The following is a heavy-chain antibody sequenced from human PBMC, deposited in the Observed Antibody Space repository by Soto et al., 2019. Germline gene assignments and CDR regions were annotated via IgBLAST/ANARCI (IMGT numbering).Heavy chain of an antibody. D-gene: IGHD6-13*01. CDR1: GFSLSNARMG. V-gene: IGHV2-26*01. CDR3: ARMRSHSSSWQNWFDH. J-gene: IGHJ5*02. CDR2: IFSNDEK. Sequence: SCPTLVNPTETLTLTCTVSGFSLSNARMGXSWIRQPPGKALEWLAHIFSNDEKSYSTSLKSRLTISKDTSKSQVVLTMPNMDPVDTATYYCARMRSHSSSWQNWFDHWGQGTLVTVSA.